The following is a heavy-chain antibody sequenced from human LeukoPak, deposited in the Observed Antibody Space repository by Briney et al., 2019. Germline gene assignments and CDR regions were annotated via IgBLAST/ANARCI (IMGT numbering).Heavy chain of an antibody. CDR2: IYPGDSDT. Sequence: GESLKISCKGSGYSFTSYWIGWVRQMPGKGLEWMGIIYPGDSDTRYSPSFQGQVTISADKSISTAYLQWSSLKASDTAMYYCARTARGYSGYDPRYSYYYYYMDVWGKGTTVTVSS. D-gene: IGHD5-12*01. CDR3: ARTARGYSGYDPRYSYYYYYMDV. V-gene: IGHV5-51*01. J-gene: IGHJ6*03. CDR1: GYSFTSYW.